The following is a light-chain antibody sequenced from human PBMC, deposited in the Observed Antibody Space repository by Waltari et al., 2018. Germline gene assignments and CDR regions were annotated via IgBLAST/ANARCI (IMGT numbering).Light chain of an antibody. CDR2: GGS. J-gene: IGKJ4*01. CDR3: MQHKALPLT. CDR1: QSLLHTDGYTY. Sequence: DVVMTQTPLSLPVTPGEPASISCRSSQSLLHTDGYTYLGWYLQKPGQSPQLLIYGGSNRASGVPDRFSGSGSGTDFTLKISKVEAEDVGVYYCMQHKALPLTFGGGTKVEI. V-gene: IGKV2-40*01.